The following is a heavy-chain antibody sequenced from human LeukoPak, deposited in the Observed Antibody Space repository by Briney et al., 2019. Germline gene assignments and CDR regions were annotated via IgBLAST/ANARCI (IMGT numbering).Heavy chain of an antibody. D-gene: IGHD5-18*01. V-gene: IGHV5-51*01. CDR3: ARGSGGYRYGYQYFDY. CDR1: GYIFTNFW. Sequence: GESLKVSCKAYGYIFTNFWIGWVRQMPGKGLEWMGIIYPGDFHTKYSPSFQGQVTISADKSISTVYLQWTSLKASDTTMYYCARGSGGYRYGYQYFDYWGQGTLVTVSS. CDR2: IYPGDFHT. J-gene: IGHJ4*02.